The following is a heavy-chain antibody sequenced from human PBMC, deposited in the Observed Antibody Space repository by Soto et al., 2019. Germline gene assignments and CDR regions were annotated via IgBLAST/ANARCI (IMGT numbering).Heavy chain of an antibody. CDR3: AKDPVATLSSYFAP. V-gene: IGHV3-23*01. CDR1: GFTFGNYA. J-gene: IGHJ4*02. D-gene: IGHD2-21*01. Sequence: GGSLRLSCEASGFTFGNYAMTWVRQAPGKGLEWVSTISGSGDRTYYADSVTGRFTISRDNSKNTLYLQMHSLRVEDTAVYFCAKDPVATLSSYFAPWPRGTLVP. CDR2: ISGSGDRT.